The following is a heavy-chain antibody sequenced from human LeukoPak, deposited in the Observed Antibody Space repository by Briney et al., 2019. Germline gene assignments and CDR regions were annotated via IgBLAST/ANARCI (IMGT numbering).Heavy chain of an antibody. CDR3: ARGIAAASIDYYYMDV. V-gene: IGHV6-1*01. Sequence: SQTLSLTCDISGDSVSSNSAAWNWIRQSPSRGLEWLGRTYYRSKWYNDYAVSVKSRITINPDTSKNQFSLQLNSVTPEDTAVYYCARGIAAASIDYYYMDVWGKGTTVTVSS. CDR1: GDSVSSNSAA. J-gene: IGHJ6*03. D-gene: IGHD6-13*01. CDR2: TYYRSKWYN.